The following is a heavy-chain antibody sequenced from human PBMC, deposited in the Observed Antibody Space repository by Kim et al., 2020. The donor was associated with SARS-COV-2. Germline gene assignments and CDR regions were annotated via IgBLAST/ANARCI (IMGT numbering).Heavy chain of an antibody. CDR2: ISYDGSNK. D-gene: IGHD1-26*01. CDR1: GFTFSSYA. V-gene: IGHV3-30-3*01. CDR3: ARALGGSYYYGMDV. J-gene: IGHJ6*02. Sequence: GGSLRLSCAASGFTFSSYAMHWVCQAPGKGLEWVAVISYDGSNKYYADSVKGRFTISRDNSKNTLYLQMNSLRAEDTAVYYCARALGGSYYYGMDVWGQG.